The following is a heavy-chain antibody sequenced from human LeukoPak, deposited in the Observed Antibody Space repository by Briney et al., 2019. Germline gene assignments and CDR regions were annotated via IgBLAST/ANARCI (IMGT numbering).Heavy chain of an antibody. CDR3: AREKTPNTAMAPLDY. V-gene: IGHV1-46*01. CDR2: INPSGGST. CDR1: GYTFTSYY. J-gene: IGHJ4*02. D-gene: IGHD5-18*01. Sequence: ASVKVSCKASGYTFTSYYMHWVRQAPGQGLEWMGIINPSGGSTSYAQKFQGRVTMTRDTSTSTVYMELSSLRSEDTAVYYCAREKTPNTAMAPLDYWGQGTLVTVSS.